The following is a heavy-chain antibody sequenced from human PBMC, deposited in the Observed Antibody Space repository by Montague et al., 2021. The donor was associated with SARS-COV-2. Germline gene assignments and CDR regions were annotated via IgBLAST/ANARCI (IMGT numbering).Heavy chain of an antibody. J-gene: IGHJ2*01. D-gene: IGHD3-3*01. V-gene: IGHV3-7*01. CDR3: TTEPTHGEWPARYFDL. CDR2: IQEDGRGK. CDR1: GFTFGTYW. Sequence: SLRLSCAGSGFTFGTYWLSWVRQAPGKGLEWVAKIQEDGRGKYYVDSVRGRFTISRDNAKESLYLQMNSLRVEDTAVYYCTTEPTHGEWPARYFDLWGRGTLVTVSS.